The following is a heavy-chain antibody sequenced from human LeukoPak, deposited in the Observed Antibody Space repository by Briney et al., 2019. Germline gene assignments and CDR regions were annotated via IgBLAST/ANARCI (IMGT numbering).Heavy chain of an antibody. J-gene: IGHJ4*02. CDR3: ARVTGYMIEDYFDY. CDR2: IYYSGST. Sequence: SETLSLTCTVSGGSISSYYWSWIRQPPGKGLEWIGYIYYSGSTNYTPSLKSRVTISVDTSKNQFSLRLSSVTAADTAVYYCARVTGYMIEDYFDYWGQGTLVTVSS. V-gene: IGHV4-59*01. D-gene: IGHD3-22*01. CDR1: GGSISSYY.